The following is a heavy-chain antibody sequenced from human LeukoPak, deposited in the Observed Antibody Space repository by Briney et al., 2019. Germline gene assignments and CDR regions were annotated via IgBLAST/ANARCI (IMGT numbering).Heavy chain of an antibody. CDR3: AKDLYSSGWYLGSYYYYGMDV. CDR2: ISSSSSTI. Sequence: GGSLRLSCAASGFTFSNYGMNWVRQAPGKGLEWVSYISSSSSTIFYADSVKGRFTISRDNAKNSLYLQMNSLRAEDTAVYYCAKDLYSSGWYLGSYYYYGMDVWGQGTTVTVSS. CDR1: GFTFSNYG. V-gene: IGHV3-48*01. D-gene: IGHD6-19*01. J-gene: IGHJ6*02.